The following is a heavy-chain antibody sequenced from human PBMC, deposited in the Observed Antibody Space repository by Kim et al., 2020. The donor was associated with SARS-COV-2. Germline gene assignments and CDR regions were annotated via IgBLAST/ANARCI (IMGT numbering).Heavy chain of an antibody. V-gene: IGHV4-59*01. J-gene: IGHJ3*01. Sequence: SETLSLTCTVSGGSISSSYWSWIRQPPGKGLEWIGYIFSSGNSNYNPSFKTRVTISLDSSMNQFSLNLRSWTAADTAVYYFAAAPLISYFDDPRCSFEV. CDR3: AAAPLISYFDDPRCSFEV. CDR1: GGSISSSY. D-gene: IGHD3-9*01. CDR2: IFSSGNS.